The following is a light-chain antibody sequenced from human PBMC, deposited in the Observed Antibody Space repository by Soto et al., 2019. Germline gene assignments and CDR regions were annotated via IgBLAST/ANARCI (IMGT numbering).Light chain of an antibody. J-gene: IGKJ1*01. Sequence: DIQMTQSPSTLSASVGDRVVITCRASQSITTWLAWYQQKPGKAPKLLIYDASSLESGVPSRFSGSGSGTEFTLTISSLQPDDFATHYCQQYNDYWTFGQVTTVDSK. CDR1: QSITTW. CDR3: QQYNDYWT. CDR2: DAS. V-gene: IGKV1-5*01.